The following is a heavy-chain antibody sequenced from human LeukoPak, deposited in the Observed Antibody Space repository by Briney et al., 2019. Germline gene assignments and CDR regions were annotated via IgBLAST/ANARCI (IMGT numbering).Heavy chain of an antibody. V-gene: IGHV1-69*04. CDR1: GGTFSSYA. CDR3: ARDRDDCSSTSCPAGFDY. Sequence: GASVKVSCKASGGTFSSYAISWVRQAPGQGLEWMGRIIPILGIANYAQKFQGRVTITADKSTSTDYMELSSLRSEDTAVYYCARDRDDCSSTSCPAGFDYWGQGTLVTVSS. J-gene: IGHJ4*02. CDR2: IIPILGIA. D-gene: IGHD2-2*01.